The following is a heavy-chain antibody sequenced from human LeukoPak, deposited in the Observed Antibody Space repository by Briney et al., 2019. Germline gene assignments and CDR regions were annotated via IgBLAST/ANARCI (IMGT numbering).Heavy chain of an antibody. D-gene: IGHD6-19*01. CDR1: GFIFSSYG. V-gene: IGHV3-23*01. J-gene: IGHJ4*02. CDR3: ARRSGIAVAGAFDY. Sequence: GGSLRLSCVASGFIFSSYGMSWVRQAPGKGLEWVSTISGSDGSTNYADSVKGRFTISRDNSKNTLYLQMNSLRAEDTAVYYCARRSGIAVAGAFDYWGQGTLVTVSS. CDR2: ISGSDGST.